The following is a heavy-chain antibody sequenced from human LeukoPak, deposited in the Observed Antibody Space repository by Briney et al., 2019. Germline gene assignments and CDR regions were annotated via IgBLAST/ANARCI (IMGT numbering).Heavy chain of an antibody. Sequence: GSLRLSCAASGFTFSSYWMSWVRQAPGKGLEWVANIKQDGSEKYYVDSVKGRFTISRDNAKNSLYLQMNSLRAEDTAVYYCARSLGYCSSTSCPNYYYGMDVWGQGTTVTVSS. J-gene: IGHJ6*02. V-gene: IGHV3-7*01. CDR2: IKQDGSEK. CDR3: ARSLGYCSSTSCPNYYYGMDV. D-gene: IGHD2-2*01. CDR1: GFTFSSYW.